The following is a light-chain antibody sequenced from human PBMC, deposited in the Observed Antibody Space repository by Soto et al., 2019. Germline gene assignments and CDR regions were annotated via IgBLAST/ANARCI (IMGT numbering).Light chain of an antibody. CDR3: QHTRT. CDR1: QNINNW. CDR2: DAS. V-gene: IGKV1-5*01. J-gene: IGKJ1*01. Sequence: DFQMTQSPSTLSASVGDRVTITCRASQNINNWVAWYQQKPGKAPKFLIYDASTLQRGVPSRFSGSGIGTELSLTISSLQPDDFGSYYCQHTRTFGQGTKVEIK.